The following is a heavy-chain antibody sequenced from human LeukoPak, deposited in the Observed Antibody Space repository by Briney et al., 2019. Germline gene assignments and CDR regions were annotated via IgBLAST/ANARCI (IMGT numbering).Heavy chain of an antibody. CDR3: AREYSGTYLVDF. J-gene: IGHJ4*02. D-gene: IGHD1-26*01. Sequence: GGSLRLSCAASGFRFDDYAMHWVRQTPGKGLEWVSGISWNSVSKEYADSVKGRFTISRDNAKNSLYLQMSSLRGEDTALYYCAREYSGTYLVDFWGQGTLVTVSS. CDR1: GFRFDDYA. CDR2: ISWNSVSK. V-gene: IGHV3-9*01.